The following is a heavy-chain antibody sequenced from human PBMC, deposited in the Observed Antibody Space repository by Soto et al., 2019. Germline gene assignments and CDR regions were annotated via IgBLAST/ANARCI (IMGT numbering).Heavy chain of an antibody. V-gene: IGHV1-69*02. CDR2: INPILSMS. J-gene: IGHJ4*02. CDR3: STLNGSGYRAFDY. CDR1: GDTFAFHS. D-gene: IGHD3-10*01. Sequence: QVQFVQSGAEVKRPGSSVKVSCKASGDTFAFHSINWVRQAPGLGLEWMGRINPILSMSNYAQRFQGRVTMTADKSTSTAYMVLSSLRSEATAIYYCSTLNGSGYRAFDYWGQGALVTVSS.